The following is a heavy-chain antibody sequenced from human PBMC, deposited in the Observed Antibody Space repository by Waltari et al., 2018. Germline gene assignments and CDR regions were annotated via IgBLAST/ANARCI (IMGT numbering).Heavy chain of an antibody. Sequence: EVQLLQSGGGLVQPGGSLRLSCAGSGFTFSNYVMSWVRQAPGKGVEWVSGIYTGGSTHYADSVKGRFITSRDNSKNTVYLQMNSLTTEDTAVYYCAREDYYDVGRIGANFDYWGQGTLVTVSP. CDR1: GFTFSNYV. D-gene: IGHD3-22*01. CDR2: IYTGGST. CDR3: AREDYYDVGRIGANFDY. V-gene: IGHV3-23*03. J-gene: IGHJ4*02.